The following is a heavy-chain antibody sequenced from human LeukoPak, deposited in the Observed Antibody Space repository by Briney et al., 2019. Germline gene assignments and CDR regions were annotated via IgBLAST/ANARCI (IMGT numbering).Heavy chain of an antibody. CDR1: GFTFSTYA. CDR3: AKDYEPLVGVHRWGDWFDP. Sequence: GGSLRLSCAASGFTFSTYAMSWVRQAPGKGLEWVSVICGTGGSKYSAASVKGRFTISRDNSKNTLYLQMNSLRAEDTAVYYCAKDYEPLVGVHRWGDWFDPWGQGTLVTVSS. V-gene: IGHV3-23*01. D-gene: IGHD1-26*01. CDR2: ICGTGGSK. J-gene: IGHJ5*02.